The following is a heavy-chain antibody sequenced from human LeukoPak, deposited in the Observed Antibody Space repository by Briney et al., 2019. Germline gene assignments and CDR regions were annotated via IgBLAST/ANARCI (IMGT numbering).Heavy chain of an antibody. J-gene: IGHJ5*02. V-gene: IGHV1-8*02. CDR1: GYTFTSYD. CDR3: ARNPSSTSRRWFDP. Sequence: ASVKVSCKASGYTFTSYDINWVRQATGQGLEWMGWMNPNSGNTGYAQKFQGRVTMTRDTSISTAYMELSRLRSDDTAVYYCARNPSSTSRRWFDPWGQGTLVTVSS. D-gene: IGHD2-2*01. CDR2: MNPNSGNT.